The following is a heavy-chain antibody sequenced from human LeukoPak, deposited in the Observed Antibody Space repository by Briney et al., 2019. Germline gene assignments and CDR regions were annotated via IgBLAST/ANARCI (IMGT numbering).Heavy chain of an antibody. Sequence: SETLSLTCAVYGGSFSGYYWSWIRQPPRKGLEWIGEINHSGSTNYNPSLKSRVTISVDTSKNQFSLKLSSVTAADTAVYYCARVSTYYYGSGTLGYWGQGTLVTVSS. CDR3: ARVSTYYYGSGTLGY. J-gene: IGHJ4*02. CDR1: GGSFSGYY. D-gene: IGHD3-10*01. V-gene: IGHV4-34*01. CDR2: INHSGST.